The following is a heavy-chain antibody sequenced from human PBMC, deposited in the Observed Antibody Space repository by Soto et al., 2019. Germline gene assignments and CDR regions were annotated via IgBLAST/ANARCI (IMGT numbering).Heavy chain of an antibody. CDR1: GASVSNGY. D-gene: IGHD3-22*01. Sequence: SATLSLTCNVSGASVSNGYWSWIRQPPGKGLEWIGFMYFGGSFNYNPSLTSRATISVETSKNQFSMKLTSVTASDTAVYYCARSYYDSTGFAVDPWGQGTLVTVS. V-gene: IGHV4-59*02. CDR3: ARSYYDSTGFAVDP. CDR2: MYFGGSF. J-gene: IGHJ5*02.